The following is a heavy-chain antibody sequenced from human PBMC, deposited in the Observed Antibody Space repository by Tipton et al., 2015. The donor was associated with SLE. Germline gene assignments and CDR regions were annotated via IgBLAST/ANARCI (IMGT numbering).Heavy chain of an antibody. CDR2: INHSGST. CDR3: ARKEWAFDI. CDR1: GGSISSSSYY. V-gene: IGHV4-39*07. Sequence: TLSPTCTVSGGSISSSSYYWGWIRQPPGKGLEWIGEINHSGSTNYNPSLKSRVTISVDTSKNQFSLKLSSVTAADTAVYYCARKEWAFDIWGQGTMVTVSS. D-gene: IGHD2-8*01. J-gene: IGHJ3*02.